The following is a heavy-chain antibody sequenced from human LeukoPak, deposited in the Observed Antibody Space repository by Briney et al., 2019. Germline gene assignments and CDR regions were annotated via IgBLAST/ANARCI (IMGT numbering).Heavy chain of an antibody. V-gene: IGHV3-33*06. CDR3: AKDVGVYAGCPDY. J-gene: IGHJ4*02. CDR2: IWYDGSNK. CDR1: GFTFSSYG. Sequence: GGSLRLSCAASGFTFSSYGMHWVRQAPGKGLEWVAVIWYDGSNKYYADSVKGRLTISRDNSKNTLYLQMNSLRAEDTAVYYCAKDVGVYAGCPDYWGQGTLVTVSS. D-gene: IGHD2-8*01.